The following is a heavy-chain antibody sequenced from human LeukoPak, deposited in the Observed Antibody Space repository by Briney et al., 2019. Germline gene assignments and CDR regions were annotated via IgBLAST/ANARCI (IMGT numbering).Heavy chain of an antibody. J-gene: IGHJ4*02. D-gene: IGHD2-8*02. Sequence: SQTLSLTCTVSGGSISSGSYYWSWIRQPAGKGLEWIGRIYTSGSTNYNPSLKSRVTISADTSKNQLSLKLSSVTAADTAVYYCARGYWFYFDYWGPGTLVTVSS. V-gene: IGHV4-61*02. CDR3: ARGYWFYFDY. CDR1: GGSISSGSYY. CDR2: IYTSGST.